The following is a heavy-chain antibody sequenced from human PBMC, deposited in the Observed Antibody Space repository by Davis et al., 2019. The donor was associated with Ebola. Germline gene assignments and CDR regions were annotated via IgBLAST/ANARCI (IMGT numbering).Heavy chain of an antibody. CDR1: GFTFSSYA. CDR2: ISSSGSTI. CDR3: GRECSGGSCYSYYGMDV. D-gene: IGHD2-15*01. Sequence: PGGSLRLSCAASGFTFSSYAMNWVRQAPGKGLEWVSYISSSGSTIYYADSVKGRFTISRDNAKNSLYLQMNSLRGEDTAVYYWGRECSGGSCYSYYGMDVWGQGTTVTVSS. J-gene: IGHJ6*02. V-gene: IGHV3-48*03.